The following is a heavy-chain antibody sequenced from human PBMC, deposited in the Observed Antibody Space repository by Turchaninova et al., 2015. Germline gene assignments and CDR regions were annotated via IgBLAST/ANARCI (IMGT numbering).Heavy chain of an antibody. CDR2: ISYDGGNK. D-gene: IGHD3-22*01. V-gene: IGHV3-30*04. CDR1: GFTFSSHA. J-gene: IGHJ3*02. CDR3: ARAESRGYLSDVAFDI. Sequence: QVQLVESGGGVVQPGRSLSLSCGASGFTFSSHAMYWVRQAPGKGLGWVAVISYDGGNKEYADSVKGRFTMSRDNSKDTGYLQMNSLRAEDTAVYYCARAESRGYLSDVAFDIWGQGTMVTVSS.